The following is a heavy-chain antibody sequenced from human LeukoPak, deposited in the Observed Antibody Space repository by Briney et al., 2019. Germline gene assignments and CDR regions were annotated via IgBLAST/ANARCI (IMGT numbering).Heavy chain of an antibody. CDR2: INPKIGGT. CDR1: GYTFAGYY. V-gene: IGHV1-2*02. D-gene: IGHD3-22*01. Sequence: GASVKVSCKASGYTFAGYYMHWVRQAPGQGLEWMGWINPKIGGTNYAQKFQGRVTMTRDTSISTAYMELRSLRSDDTAVYYCARDRILYDSSGYYHAFDIWGQGTMVTVSS. CDR3: ARDRILYDSSGYYHAFDI. J-gene: IGHJ3*02.